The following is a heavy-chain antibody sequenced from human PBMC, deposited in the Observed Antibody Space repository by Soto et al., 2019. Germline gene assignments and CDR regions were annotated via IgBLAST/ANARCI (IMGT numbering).Heavy chain of an antibody. Sequence: ASVKVSCKASGYTFTIYGISWVRQAPGQGLEWMGWINSYNGNTNYAQKLQGRVTMTTDTSTSTAYMELRSLRSDDTAVYYCAREPVAGIWFDPGGQGTLVTVSA. V-gene: IGHV1-18*01. J-gene: IGHJ5*02. D-gene: IGHD6-19*01. CDR2: INSYNGNT. CDR3: AREPVAGIWFDP. CDR1: GYTFTIYG.